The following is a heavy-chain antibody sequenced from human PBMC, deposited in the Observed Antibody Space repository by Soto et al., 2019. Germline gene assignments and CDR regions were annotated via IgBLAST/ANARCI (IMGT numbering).Heavy chain of an antibody. V-gene: IGHV3-23*01. J-gene: IGHJ4*02. CDR2: VSGSGGST. Sequence: EVQLLQSGGGLVQPGGSLRLSCAASGFTFNNYAMSWVRQAPGKGLEWVSGVSGSGGSTYYAASVKGRFTISTDNSKNTVYLQMNSPRAEDTAVYYCAKDRGITVEAPGGYWGQGTLVTVSS. CDR3: AKDRGITVEAPGGY. D-gene: IGHD5-12*01. CDR1: GFTFNNYA.